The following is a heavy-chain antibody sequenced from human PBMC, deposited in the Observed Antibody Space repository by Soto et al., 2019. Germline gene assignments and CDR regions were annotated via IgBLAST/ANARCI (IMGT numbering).Heavy chain of an antibody. J-gene: IGHJ6*02. CDR1: GGTFSSYA. CDR2: IIPIFGTA. Sequence: QVQLVQSGAEVKKPGSSVKVSCKASGGTFSSYAISWVRQAPGQGLEWMGGIIPIFGTANYAQKFQGRVTITADESTSTAYMELSSLRSEDTAVYYCARVRRPTVTTFYYYYGMDVWGQGTTVTVSS. V-gene: IGHV1-69*01. CDR3: ARVRRPTVTTFYYYYGMDV. D-gene: IGHD4-17*01.